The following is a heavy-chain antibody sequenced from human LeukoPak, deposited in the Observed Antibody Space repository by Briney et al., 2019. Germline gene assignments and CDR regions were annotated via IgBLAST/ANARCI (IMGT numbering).Heavy chain of an antibody. V-gene: IGHV4-59*01. CDR2: IYYSGST. Sequence: PLETLSLTCTVSGGSISSYYWSWIRQPPGKGLEWIWYIYYSGSTNYNPSLKSRVTISVDTSKNQFSLKLTSVTAADTAVYYCARGLTYYFDSSGYYVTDAFDIWGQGTMVTVSS. J-gene: IGHJ3*02. CDR3: ARGLTYYFDSSGYYVTDAFDI. CDR1: GGSISSYY. D-gene: IGHD3-22*01.